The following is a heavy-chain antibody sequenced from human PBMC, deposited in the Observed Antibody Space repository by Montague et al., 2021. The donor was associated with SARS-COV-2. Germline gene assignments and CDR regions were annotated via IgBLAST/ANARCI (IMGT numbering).Heavy chain of an antibody. CDR1: GGSFSGYY. J-gene: IGHJ6*02. CDR2: INHSGST. D-gene: IGHD4-11*01. CDR3: ARGITVTNLFYYYYGMDV. V-gene: IGHV4-34*01. Sequence: SETLSLTCAVYGGSFSGYYWSWIRQPPGKGLEWIGEINHSGSTNYNPSLKSRVTISVDTSKNQFSLKLSSVAAADTAVYYCARGITVTNLFYYYYGMDVWGQGTTVTVPS.